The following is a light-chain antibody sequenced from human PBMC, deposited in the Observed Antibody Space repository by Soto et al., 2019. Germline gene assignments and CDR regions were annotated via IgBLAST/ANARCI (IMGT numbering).Light chain of an antibody. CDR2: EVS. V-gene: IGLV2-14*01. J-gene: IGLJ1*01. Sequence: QSVLTQPRSVSGSPGQSVTISCTGTSXDVGGYNYVSWYQQHPGKAPKLMIYEVSNRPSGVSNRFSGSKSGNTASLTISGLQAEDEADYYCSSYTSSSTPYVFGTGTKVTVL. CDR3: SSYTSSSTPYV. CDR1: SXDVGGYNY.